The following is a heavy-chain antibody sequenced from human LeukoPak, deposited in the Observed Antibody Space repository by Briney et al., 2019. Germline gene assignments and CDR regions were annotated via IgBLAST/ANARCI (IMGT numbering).Heavy chain of an antibody. CDR1: GFAVGSNY. CDR2: IYSGGAI. D-gene: IGHD1-14*01. J-gene: IGHJ4*02. Sequence: GGSLKLSCVASGFAVGSNYMSWVRQAPGKGLEWVSLIYSGGAIRYADSVKGRFTISRDSSKNTLFLQMNDLTVEDTARYYCARRPGNWGQGILVTVSS. CDR3: ARRPGN. V-gene: IGHV3-53*01.